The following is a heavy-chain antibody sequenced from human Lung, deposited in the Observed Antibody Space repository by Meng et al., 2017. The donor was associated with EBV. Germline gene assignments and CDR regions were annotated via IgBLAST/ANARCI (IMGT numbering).Heavy chain of an antibody. Sequence: QVQLQESGPGQVKPSQTRPLTCTVSGGSISSGGFYWSWIRQHPGKGLEWIGYIYYSGSTYYNPSLRSRVAISIDTSKNQFSLKLTSVTAADTAVYFCARTNYGDYNWFDPWGQGTLVTVSS. V-gene: IGHV4-31*03. CDR1: GGSISSGGFY. CDR3: ARTNYGDYNWFDP. J-gene: IGHJ5*02. CDR2: IYYSGST. D-gene: IGHD4-17*01.